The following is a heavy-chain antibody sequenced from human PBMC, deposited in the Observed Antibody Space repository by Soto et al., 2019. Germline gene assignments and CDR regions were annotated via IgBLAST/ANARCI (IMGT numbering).Heavy chain of an antibody. V-gene: IGHV3-30*18. CDR3: ANDGPPFDY. J-gene: IGHJ4*02. Sequence: QVQLVESGGGVVQPGRSLRLSCAASGFTFSSYGMHWVRQAPGKGLEWVAVRSYDGSNKYYADSVKGRFTISRDNSKNTLYLQMNSLRAEDTAGYYCANDGPPFDYLVQGTLVTVSS. CDR1: GFTFSSYG. CDR2: RSYDGSNK.